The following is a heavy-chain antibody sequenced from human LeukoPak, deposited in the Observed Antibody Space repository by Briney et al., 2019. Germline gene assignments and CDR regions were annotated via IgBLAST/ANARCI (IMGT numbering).Heavy chain of an antibody. D-gene: IGHD2-2*01. J-gene: IGHJ4*02. CDR1: GKTLSDLS. CDR3: ARALGLPRLLVVDHFDY. V-gene: IGHV1-24*01. CDR2: SDPEDGER. Sequence: GASVKVSCKVSGKTLSDLSTYWLRQPPGKGLEWLGGSDPEDGERIYAQMFQGRVTMTEDTSIDTAYMELSSLRSEDTAVYYCARALGLPRLLVVDHFDYWGQGTLVTVSS.